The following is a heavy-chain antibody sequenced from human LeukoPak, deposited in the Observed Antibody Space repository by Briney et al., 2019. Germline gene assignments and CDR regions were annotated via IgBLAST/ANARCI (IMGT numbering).Heavy chain of an antibody. D-gene: IGHD6-19*01. J-gene: IGHJ4*02. CDR3: ARVLSSRSSGWGYFDY. Sequence: GGSLRLSCAASGFTFSNYGIHWVRQAPGKGREWVGGVSYDGNNKYYADSVKGLFTISSDNSKHTLYLQMNSLRAEDTAVYYCARVLSSRSSGWGYFDYWGQGSLVTVSS. CDR2: VSYDGNNK. V-gene: IGHV3-30-3*01. CDR1: GFTFSNYG.